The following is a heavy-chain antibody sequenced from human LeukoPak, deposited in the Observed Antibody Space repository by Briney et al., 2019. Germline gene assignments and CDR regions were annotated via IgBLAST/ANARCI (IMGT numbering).Heavy chain of an antibody. J-gene: IGHJ4*02. D-gene: IGHD4-17*01. Sequence: GAPVKVSCKASGGTFSSYAISWVRQAPGQGLEWMGRIIPIFGTANYAQKFQGRVTITTDESTSTAYMELSSLRSEDTAVYYCAREKTDYGDYSIDYWGQGTLVTVSS. CDR3: AREKTDYGDYSIDY. CDR2: IIPIFGTA. CDR1: GGTFSSYA. V-gene: IGHV1-69*05.